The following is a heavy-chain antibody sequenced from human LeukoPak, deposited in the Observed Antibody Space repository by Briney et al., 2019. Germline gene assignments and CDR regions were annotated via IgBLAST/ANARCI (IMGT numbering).Heavy chain of an antibody. Sequence: GASVKVSCKTSGYTFTSYFMHWVRQAPGQGLEWMGIINPSGGSTSYAQKFQGRVTMTRDTSTSTVYMELSSLRFEDTAVYYCATTPTAVRAFDIWGQGTMVTVSS. V-gene: IGHV1-46*01. CDR3: ATTPTAVRAFDI. D-gene: IGHD4-17*01. CDR1: GYTFTSYF. J-gene: IGHJ3*02. CDR2: INPSGGST.